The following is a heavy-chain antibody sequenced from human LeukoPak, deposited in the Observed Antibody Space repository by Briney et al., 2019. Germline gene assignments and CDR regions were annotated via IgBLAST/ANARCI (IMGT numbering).Heavy chain of an antibody. D-gene: IGHD3-22*01. CDR1: GYIFTSYY. J-gene: IGHJ3*02. V-gene: IGHV1-2*02. Sequence: ASVKVSCKASGYIFTSYYIHWVRQAPGQGLEWMGWINPNSGGTNYAQKFQGRVTMTRDTSISTAYMELSRLRSDDTAVYYCARDYYDSSGFGAFDIWGQGTMVTVSS. CDR3: ARDYYDSSGFGAFDI. CDR2: INPNSGGT.